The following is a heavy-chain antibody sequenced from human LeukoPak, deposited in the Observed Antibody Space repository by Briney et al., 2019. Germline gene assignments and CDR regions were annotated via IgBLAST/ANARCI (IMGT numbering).Heavy chain of an antibody. J-gene: IGHJ6*03. CDR3: ARDSKTTVVTGRYYYYMDV. V-gene: IGHV3-7*01. CDR2: IKQDGSEK. Sequence: GGSLRLSCAASGFTFSSYWMSWVRQAPGKGLEWVANIKQDGSEKYYVDSVKGRFTISRDNAKNSLYLQMNSLRAEDTAVYYCARDSKTTVVTGRYYYYMDVWGKGTTVTVSS. CDR1: GFTFSSYW. D-gene: IGHD4-23*01.